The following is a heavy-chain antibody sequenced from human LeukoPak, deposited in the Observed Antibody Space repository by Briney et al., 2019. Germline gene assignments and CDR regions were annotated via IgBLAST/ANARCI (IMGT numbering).Heavy chain of an antibody. CDR3: AGDHWDYYYMDV. CDR2: INSDGSST. Sequence: PGGSLRLSCAASRFTFTNSWMHWVRQAPGKGLVWVSRINSDGSSTTYADFVKGRFTISRDNAKNTLYLQMNSLRAEDTAVYYCAGDHWDYYYMDVWGKGTTVTVSS. D-gene: IGHD7-27*01. V-gene: IGHV3-74*01. J-gene: IGHJ6*03. CDR1: RFTFTNSW.